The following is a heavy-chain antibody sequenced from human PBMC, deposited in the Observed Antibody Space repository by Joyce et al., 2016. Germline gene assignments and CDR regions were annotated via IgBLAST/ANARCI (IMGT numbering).Heavy chain of an antibody. CDR2: SSYDGVYK. D-gene: IGHD6-25*01. CDR1: GLTLSNYG. CDR3: AKILTAGYSSGWFLDY. Sequence: QVQLVESGGGVVQPGRSLRLSCTASGLTLSNYGVHWVRQAPGKGLEWVAVSSYDGVYKYYSDSVKGRFTISRDNSRDTLFLEMNSLRAEDTAVYYCAKILTAGYSSGWFLDYWGQGTLVTVSS. J-gene: IGHJ4*02. V-gene: IGHV3-30*18.